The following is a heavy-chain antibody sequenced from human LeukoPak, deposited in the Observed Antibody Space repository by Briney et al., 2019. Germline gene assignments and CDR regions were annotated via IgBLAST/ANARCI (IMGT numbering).Heavy chain of an antibody. D-gene: IGHD3-10*01. Sequence: PAPGQGLEWMAVIWYDGSNKYYADSVKGRFTISRDNSKSTLSLQMSSLGVEDTAVYYCARDLVISMVRGGDGMDVWGQGTTVTVSS. J-gene: IGHJ6*02. V-gene: IGHV3-33*01. CDR3: ARDLVISMVRGGDGMDV. CDR2: IWYDGSNK.